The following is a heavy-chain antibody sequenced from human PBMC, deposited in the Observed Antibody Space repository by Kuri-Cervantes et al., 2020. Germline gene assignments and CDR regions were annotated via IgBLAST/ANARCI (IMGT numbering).Heavy chain of an antibody. V-gene: IGHV1-8*02. D-gene: IGHD2-21*02. CDR3: ARVKRSGGDLLDAFDI. Sequence: ASVKVSCKASGYTFTSYGISWVRQATGQGLEWMGWMNPNSGNTGYAQKFQGRVTMTRDTSINTAYMELSSLRSEDTAVYYCARVKRSGGDLLDAFDIWGQGTLVTVSS. CDR1: GYTFTSYG. CDR2: MNPNSGNT. J-gene: IGHJ3*02.